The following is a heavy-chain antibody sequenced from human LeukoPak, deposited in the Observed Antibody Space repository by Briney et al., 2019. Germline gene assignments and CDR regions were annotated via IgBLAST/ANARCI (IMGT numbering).Heavy chain of an antibody. CDR2: IYSGGST. V-gene: IGHV3-53*01. CDR1: GFTFSSYG. D-gene: IGHD3-10*01. CDR3: AKGMGYASGSSYSYYYYMDV. J-gene: IGHJ6*03. Sequence: QAGGSLRLSCAASGFTFSSYGMSWVRQAPGKGLEWVSVIYSGGSTYYADSVKGRFTISRDNSKSTLYIQMNSLRAEDTAVYYCAKGMGYASGSSYSYYYYMDVWGKGTTVTISS.